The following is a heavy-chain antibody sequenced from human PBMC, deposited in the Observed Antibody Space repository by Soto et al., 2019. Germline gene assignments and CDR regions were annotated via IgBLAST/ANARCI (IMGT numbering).Heavy chain of an antibody. D-gene: IGHD3-10*01. V-gene: IGHV3-23*01. CDR1: VFTFSDYA. J-gene: IGHJ6*02. Sequence: WGSLLVSCVSSVFTFSDYAMSWVRQAPGGELEWVSALPYNGASPYYADSVKGRFTISRDNSKKTLFLQMNSLRAEDTALYYCAKMTSGTYGRNYGLDVWGQGTTVTVS. CDR2: LPYNGASP. CDR3: AKMTSGTYGRNYGLDV.